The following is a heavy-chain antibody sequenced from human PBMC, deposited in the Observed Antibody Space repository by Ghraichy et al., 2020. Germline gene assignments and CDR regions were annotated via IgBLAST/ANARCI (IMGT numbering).Heavy chain of an antibody. CDR2: MNPNSGNT. D-gene: IGHD1-26*01. CDR1: GYTFTGYD. Sequence: ASVKVSCKASGYTFTGYDINWVRQATGQGLECMGWMNPNSGNTGYAQKFQGRVTMTRNTSISTAYLELSSLRSEDTAVYYCARFNHLLSIVGAPATHYYGMDVWGQGTTVTVSS. CDR3: ARFNHLLSIVGAPATHYYGMDV. J-gene: IGHJ6*02. V-gene: IGHV1-8*01.